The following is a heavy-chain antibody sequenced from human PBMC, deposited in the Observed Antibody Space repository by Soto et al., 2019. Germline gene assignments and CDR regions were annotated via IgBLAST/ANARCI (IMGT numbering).Heavy chain of an antibody. Sequence: GGSLRLSCAASGFIFSNAWMNWVRQAPGKGLEWVGRIKSKTAGGTTDYAAPAKGRFTISRDDSKNTLYLHMNSLKTEDTAVYYCTTDRFSVSPDWGLGTLVTVSS. CDR3: TTDRFSVSPD. V-gene: IGHV3-15*01. D-gene: IGHD3-3*01. J-gene: IGHJ4*02. CDR1: GFIFSNAW. CDR2: IKSKTAGGTT.